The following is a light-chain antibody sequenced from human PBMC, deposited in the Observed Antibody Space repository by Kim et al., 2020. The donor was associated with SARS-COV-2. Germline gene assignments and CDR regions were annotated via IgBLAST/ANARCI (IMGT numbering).Light chain of an antibody. CDR1: QNHNNQ. CDR2: AAA. V-gene: IGKV1-39*01. J-gene: IGKJ3*01. CDR3: QQTYISPVT. Sequence: AAVVDRATITSRASQNHNNQLKWYHQKPGRAPKLLIYAAATLQGGVPSRGSGSGADTYFTLTISSLQPEDFATYFYQQTYISPVTFGPGTKVDIK.